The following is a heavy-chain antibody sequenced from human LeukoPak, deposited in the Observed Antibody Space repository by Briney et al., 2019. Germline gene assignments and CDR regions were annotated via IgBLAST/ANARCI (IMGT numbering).Heavy chain of an antibody. J-gene: IGHJ4*02. CDR1: GFTFSSYP. CDR3: AKAQGLYCSGWPFDY. Sequence: PGGSLRLSCAASGFTFSSYPMTWVRQAPGKGPEWVSFISDSGGITYYADSVKGRFTISRDNSKNTLYLQMNSLRAEDTAVYYCAKAQGLYCSGWPFDYWGQGTLVTVSS. V-gene: IGHV3-23*01. D-gene: IGHD6-19*01. CDR2: ISDSGGIT.